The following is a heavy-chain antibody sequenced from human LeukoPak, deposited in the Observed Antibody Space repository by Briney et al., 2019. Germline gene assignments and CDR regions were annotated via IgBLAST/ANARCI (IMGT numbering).Heavy chain of an antibody. CDR2: IIPIFGTA. Sequence: SVKVSCKASGGTFSSYAISWVRQAPGQVLEWMGGIIPIFGTANYAQKFQGRVTITADKSTSTAYMELSSLRSEDTAVYYCARTCALSGGSCYSVYYYYGLDVWGKGTTVTVSS. J-gene: IGHJ6*04. D-gene: IGHD2-15*01. V-gene: IGHV1-69*06. CDR1: GGTFSSYA. CDR3: ARTCALSGGSCYSVYYYYGLDV.